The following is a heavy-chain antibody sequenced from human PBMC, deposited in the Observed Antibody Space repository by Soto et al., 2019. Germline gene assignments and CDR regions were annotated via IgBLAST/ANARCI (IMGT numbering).Heavy chain of an antibody. CDR2: IYYSGST. J-gene: IGHJ3*02. CDR1: GASISSDSYC. V-gene: IGHV4-39*02. D-gene: IGHD3-10*02. Sequence: SETLSLTCTVSGASISSDSYCWGWIRQPPGRGLEWIGTIYYSGSTYYNPSLKSRVTIYVDASKHHFSLKLSSVTAADTAVYYCARFTPPYPTMWAFDIWGQGTMVTVSS. CDR3: ARFTPPYPTMWAFDI.